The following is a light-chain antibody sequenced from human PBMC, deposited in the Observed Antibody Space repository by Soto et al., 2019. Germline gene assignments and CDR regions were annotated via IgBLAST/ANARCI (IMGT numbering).Light chain of an antibody. CDR3: QQYNNWPPGRT. V-gene: IGKV3-15*01. J-gene: IGKJ1*01. Sequence: EIVLTQSPGTLSLSPGERATLSCRASQSVSSSYLAWYQQKPGQPPRLLIYGASTRATGIPAGFSGSGSGTELTLTISSLQSEDFAVYYCQQYNNWPPGRTFGQGTKVDIK. CDR1: QSVSSSY. CDR2: GAS.